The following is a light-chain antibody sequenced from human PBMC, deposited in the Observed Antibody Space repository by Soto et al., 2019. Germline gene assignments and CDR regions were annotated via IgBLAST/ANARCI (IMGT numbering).Light chain of an antibody. CDR3: SSYTSSYTLV. CDR1: INDVGAYNY. V-gene: IGLV2-14*01. Sequence: QSALTQPASVSGSPGQSITISCTGTINDVGAYNYVSWYQQRPGIAPQLILFDVNNRPSGTSNRFSGSKSGHTAYLTISALPSDDEAIYHCSSYTSSYTLVFGSGTKLTVL. CDR2: DVN. J-gene: IGLJ1*01.